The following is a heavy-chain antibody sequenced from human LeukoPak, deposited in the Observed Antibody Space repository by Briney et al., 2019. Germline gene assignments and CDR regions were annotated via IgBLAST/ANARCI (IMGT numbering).Heavy chain of an antibody. CDR3: ATAKSLRYYYMDV. V-gene: IGHV1-24*01. D-gene: IGHD4/OR15-4a*01. J-gene: IGHJ6*03. CDR1: GYTLTELS. CDR2: FDPEDGET. Sequence: ASVKVSCKVSGYTLTELSMHWVRQAPGKGLEWMGGFDPEDGETIYAQKFQGRVAMTEDTSTDTAYMELSSLRSEDTAVYYCATAKSLRYYYMDVWGKGTTVTVSS.